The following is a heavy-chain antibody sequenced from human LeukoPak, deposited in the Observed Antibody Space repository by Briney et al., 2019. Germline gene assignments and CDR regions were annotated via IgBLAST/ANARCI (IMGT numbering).Heavy chain of an antibody. CDR2: IYTGGST. CDR1: GLTVSTNY. V-gene: IGHV3-53*01. J-gene: IGHJ4*02. Sequence: PGGSLRLSCAASGLTVSTNYMSWVRQAPGKGLERVSVIYTGGSTYYADSVKGRFTLSRDNSKNTLYLQMKSLRAEDTAVYYCASHYDYGGSLDYWGQGTLVTVSS. D-gene: IGHD4-23*01. CDR3: ASHYDYGGSLDY.